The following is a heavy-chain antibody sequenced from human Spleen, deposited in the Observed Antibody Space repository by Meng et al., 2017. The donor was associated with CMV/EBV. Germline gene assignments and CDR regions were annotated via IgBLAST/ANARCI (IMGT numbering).Heavy chain of an antibody. CDR2: MNPNSDYT. CDR1: GGTFSSYA. J-gene: IGHJ6*02. D-gene: IGHD3-3*01. Sequence: ASVKVSCKASGGTFSSYAISWVRQATGQGLEWMGWMNPNSDYTAYAPKFQGRVTMTRDPSISTAYMELRSLRSEDTAVYYCARTFRTTLFGVVIFAGLDVWGQGTTVTVSS. V-gene: IGHV1-8*02. CDR3: ARTFRTTLFGVVIFAGLDV.